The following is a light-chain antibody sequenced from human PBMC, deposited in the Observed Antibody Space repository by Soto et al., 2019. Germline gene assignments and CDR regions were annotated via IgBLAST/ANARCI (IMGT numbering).Light chain of an antibody. CDR1: ESVTSSH. Sequence: EIVLTQSPDTLCLSPGERATLSCRASESVTSSHIAWYQQKPGQAPRLLIYSASSRATGIPDRFSGSGSGTDFTLTISTLEPEDFAVYYWQYYGSTRNTFGQGTRLEIK. CDR2: SAS. V-gene: IGKV3-20*01. J-gene: IGKJ5*01. CDR3: QYYGSTRNT.